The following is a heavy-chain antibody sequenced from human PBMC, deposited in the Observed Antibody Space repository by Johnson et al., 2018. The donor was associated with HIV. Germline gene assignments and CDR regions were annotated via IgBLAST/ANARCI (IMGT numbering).Heavy chain of an antibody. CDR2: IYSGGST. J-gene: IGHJ3*02. D-gene: IGHD4-23*01. Sequence: VQLVESGGGLVKPGGSLRLSCAASGFTFSDYYMSWIRQAPGKGLEWVLVIYSGGSTYYADSVKGRFTISRDNSKNTLYLQMISLRAEDTAVYYCVRWGVVTPHAFDIWGQGTMVTVSS. CDR3: VRWGVVTPHAFDI. V-gene: IGHV3-66*02. CDR1: GFTFSDYY.